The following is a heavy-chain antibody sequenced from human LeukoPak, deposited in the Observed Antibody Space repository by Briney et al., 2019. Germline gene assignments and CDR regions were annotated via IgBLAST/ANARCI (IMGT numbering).Heavy chain of an antibody. D-gene: IGHD2-2*01. CDR2: IRYDGSNK. CDR1: GFTFSSYG. Sequence: GGSLRLSCAASGFTFSSYGMHWVRQAPGKGREWVGVIRYDGSNKYYADSVKGRFTISRDNSKNTLYLQMNSLRAEDTAVYYCAKDARSIGYCSSTSCYAGFSLDYWGQGTLVTVSS. J-gene: IGHJ4*02. CDR3: AKDARSIGYCSSTSCYAGFSLDY. V-gene: IGHV3-30*02.